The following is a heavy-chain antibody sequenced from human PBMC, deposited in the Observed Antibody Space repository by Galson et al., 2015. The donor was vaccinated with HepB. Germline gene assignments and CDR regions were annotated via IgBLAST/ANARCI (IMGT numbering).Heavy chain of an antibody. Sequence: SLRLSCAASGFTFNNYAMHWVRQAPGKGLKYVSAISLNGDGTYYADSVKGRFTITRDNSKNTLYLQVSSLRPEDTAVYYCVRGEDIVATNFQYYFGMDVWGQGTTVTVSS. CDR1: GFTFNNYA. V-gene: IGHV3-64D*09. J-gene: IGHJ6*02. CDR3: VRGEDIVATNFQYYFGMDV. D-gene: IGHD5-12*01. CDR2: ISLNGDGT.